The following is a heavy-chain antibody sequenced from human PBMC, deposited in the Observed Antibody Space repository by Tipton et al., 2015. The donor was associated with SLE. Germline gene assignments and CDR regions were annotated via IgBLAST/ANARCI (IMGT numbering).Heavy chain of an antibody. Sequence: TLSLTCTVSGGSISSGDYYWSWIRQPPGKGLEWIGYIYYSGSTNYNPSLKSRVTISVDTSKNQFSLKLSSVTAADTAVYYCARDWAIYGGNSLYFDLWGRGTLVTVSS. J-gene: IGHJ2*01. D-gene: IGHD4-23*01. CDR3: ARDWAIYGGNSLYFDL. V-gene: IGHV4-61*08. CDR1: GGSISSGDYY. CDR2: IYYSGST.